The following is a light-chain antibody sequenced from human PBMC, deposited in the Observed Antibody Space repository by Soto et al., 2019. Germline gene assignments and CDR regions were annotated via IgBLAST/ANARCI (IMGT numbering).Light chain of an antibody. V-gene: IGKV2-28*01. CDR1: QSLLHSDGDNY. CDR3: MKTLQTPYT. Sequence: DIVMTQSPLSLPVTPGEPASISCKSSQSLLHSDGDNYLEWYVQKAGQSPQLLIYLVSHRASGVPDRLSGSGSGTDFTLKISKVEADDVGVYYCMKTLQTPYTFGPGTTGEIK. J-gene: IGKJ3*01. CDR2: LVS.